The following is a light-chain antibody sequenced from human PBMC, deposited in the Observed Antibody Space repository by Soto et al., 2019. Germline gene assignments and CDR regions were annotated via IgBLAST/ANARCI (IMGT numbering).Light chain of an antibody. CDR2: EVS. V-gene: IGLV2-23*02. CDR1: SSDVGSHNL. Sequence: QSALTQPPSVSGAPGQSITISCTGTSSDVGSHNLVSWYQQHPGQAPKLMIYEVSKRPLGVSARFSASKSGNTASLTISGLQAGDEDDYYCCSYGGSRAVFGGGTQLTVL. J-gene: IGLJ7*01. CDR3: CSYGGSRAV.